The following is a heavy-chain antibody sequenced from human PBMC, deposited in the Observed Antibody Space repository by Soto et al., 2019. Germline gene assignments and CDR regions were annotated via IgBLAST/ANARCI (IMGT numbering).Heavy chain of an antibody. CDR3: ARGSSFRGDFDI. Sequence: SETLSLTCTVSGGSISGYYWTWIRQPPGKGLEWIGEIYHAGSPNYNPSFQSRISISLDKSNNSFSLRLTSVTAADAAIYYCARGSSFRGDFDIWGQGTTVTVSS. V-gene: IGHV4-59*12. CDR2: IYHAGSP. J-gene: IGHJ3*02. CDR1: GGSISGYY. D-gene: IGHD2-21*01.